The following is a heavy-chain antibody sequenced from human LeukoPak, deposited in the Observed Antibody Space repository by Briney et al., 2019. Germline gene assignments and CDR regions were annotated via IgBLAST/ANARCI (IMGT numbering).Heavy chain of an antibody. CDR3: ARDRGWYFDL. Sequence: SETLSLTCTVSGVSISSYYWSWIRQPPGKGLEWIGYIYYSGSNNYNPSLKSRVTISVDTSKNQFSLKLSSVTAADTAVYYCARDRGWYFDLWGRGTLVTVSS. V-gene: IGHV4-59*01. CDR1: GVSISSYY. D-gene: IGHD5-24*01. J-gene: IGHJ2*01. CDR2: IYYSGSN.